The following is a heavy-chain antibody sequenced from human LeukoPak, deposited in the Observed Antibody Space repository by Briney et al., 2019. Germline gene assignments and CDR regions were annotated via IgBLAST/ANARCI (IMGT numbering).Heavy chain of an antibody. CDR2: IKQDGSEK. J-gene: IGHJ4*02. Sequence: GGSLRLSCAASGFTFSNYWLTWVRQAPGRGLEWVANIKQDGSEKHYVDSVKGRFTISRDKAKNSLYLQMNTLRAEDPAVYYCARDRQIAYWGQGTLVTVSS. V-gene: IGHV3-7*01. CDR3: ARDRQIAY. CDR1: GFTFSNYW.